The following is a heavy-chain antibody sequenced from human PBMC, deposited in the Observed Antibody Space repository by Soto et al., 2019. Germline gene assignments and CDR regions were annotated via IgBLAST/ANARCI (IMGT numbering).Heavy chain of an antibody. Sequence: GGSLRLSCAASGFSFSDFPIHWVRQGPGKGLEWVAVISYDGSTKYYADSVKGRFTISRDNSKNTLHLQMNSLRDDDTAVYYCARDREYYDSSGYLDYWGQGAPVTVSS. V-gene: IGHV3-30*04. CDR3: ARDREYYDSSGYLDY. CDR2: ISYDGSTK. D-gene: IGHD3-22*01. CDR1: GFSFSDFP. J-gene: IGHJ4*02.